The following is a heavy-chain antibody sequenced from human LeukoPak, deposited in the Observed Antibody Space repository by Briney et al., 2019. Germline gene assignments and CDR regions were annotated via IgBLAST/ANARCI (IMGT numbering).Heavy chain of an antibody. V-gene: IGHV3-23*01. CDR2: ISASGDVT. CDR1: GFTFDDYA. Sequence: GRSLRLSCAASGFTFDDYAMHWVRQAPGKGLEWVSGISASGDVTFYADSLRGRFTISRDNSKSTLYLQMNGLRAEDTAIFYCAKSLFTSATGTGRAFHIWGQGTRVTVSS. D-gene: IGHD1-1*01. CDR3: AKSLFTSATGTGRAFHI. J-gene: IGHJ3*02.